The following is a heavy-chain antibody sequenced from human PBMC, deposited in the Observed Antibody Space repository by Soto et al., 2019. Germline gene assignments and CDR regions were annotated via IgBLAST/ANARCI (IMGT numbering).Heavy chain of an antibody. CDR1: GYTFTSYG. CDR2: ISAYNGNT. V-gene: IGHV1-18*01. D-gene: IGHD3-10*01. J-gene: IGHJ5*02. CDR3: ARDPSPILGAGGYLLMVKNNWFDP. Sequence: ASVKVSCKASGYTFTSYGISWVRQAPGQGLEWMGWISAYNGNTNYAQKLQGRVTMTTDTSRSTAYMELRCLRSDDTAVYYCARDPSPILGAGGYLLMVKNNWFDPWGQGTLVTVSS.